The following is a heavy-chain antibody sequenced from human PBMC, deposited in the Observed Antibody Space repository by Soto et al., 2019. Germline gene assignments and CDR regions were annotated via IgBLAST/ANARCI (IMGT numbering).Heavy chain of an antibody. V-gene: IGHV3-48*03. Sequence: GGSLRLSCVASGFVFKDYEMNWVRQAPGKGLEWISYISNSGNTIYVADSMRGRFTISRDNAKNSLFLQMNSLRADDTAVYYCARDIDNRDYYYGLDVWGQGTTVTVSS. D-gene: IGHD1-20*01. J-gene: IGHJ6*02. CDR1: GFVFKDYE. CDR2: ISNSGNTI. CDR3: ARDIDNRDYYYGLDV.